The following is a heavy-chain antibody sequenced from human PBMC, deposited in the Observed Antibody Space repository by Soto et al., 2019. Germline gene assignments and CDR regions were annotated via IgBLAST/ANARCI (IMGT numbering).Heavy chain of an antibody. D-gene: IGHD3-10*01. CDR2: INHSGST. V-gene: IGHV4-34*01. J-gene: IGHJ4*02. CDR1: GGSFSGYY. Sequence: PSETLSLTCAVYGGSFSGYYWSWIRQPPGKGLEWIGEINHSGSTNYNPSLKSRVTISVDTSKNQFSLKLSSVTAADTAVYYCASSDRITMVRGVIIRSPYYFDYWGQGTLVTVSS. CDR3: ASSDRITMVRGVIIRSPYYFDY.